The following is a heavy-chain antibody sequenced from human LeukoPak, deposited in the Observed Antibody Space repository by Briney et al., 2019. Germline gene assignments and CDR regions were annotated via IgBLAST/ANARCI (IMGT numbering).Heavy chain of an antibody. CDR3: ARGGDYGDSNWFDP. CDR1: GGSISSSNW. CDR2: IYHSGST. D-gene: IGHD4-17*01. Sequence: SETLSPTCAVSGGSISSSNWWSWVRQPPGKGLEWIGEIYHSGSTNYNPSLKSRVTISVDKSKNQFSLKLSSVTAADTAVYYCARGGDYGDSNWFDPWGQGTLVTVSS. V-gene: IGHV4-4*02. J-gene: IGHJ5*02.